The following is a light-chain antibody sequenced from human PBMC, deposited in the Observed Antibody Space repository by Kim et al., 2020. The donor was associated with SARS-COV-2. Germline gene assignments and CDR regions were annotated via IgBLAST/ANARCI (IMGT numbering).Light chain of an antibody. Sequence: EIGMSQSLATLSMSPGERATLSCRASQSVSNNLAWYQQKPGQTPRLLIYAGSTRAPRIPARFIGSGSGTEFTLTISSLQSEDIAVYYCQQYNDCPPLTFGQGTKVDIK. CDR1: QSVSNN. CDR2: AGS. CDR3: QQYNDCPPLT. J-gene: IGKJ1*01. V-gene: IGKV3-15*01.